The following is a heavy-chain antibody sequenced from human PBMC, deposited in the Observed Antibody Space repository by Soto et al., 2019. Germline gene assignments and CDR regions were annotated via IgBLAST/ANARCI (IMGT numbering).Heavy chain of an antibody. CDR1: GYTFTSYD. Sequence: QVQLVQSGAEVKKPGASVKVSCKASGYTFTSYDINWVRQATGQGLEWMGWMNPNSGNTGYAQKFQGRVTMTRNTSISTAYMELSSLRSEDTAVYYCARGSGYCISTSCYYYGMDVWGQGTTVTVSS. D-gene: IGHD2-2*01. CDR3: ARGSGYCISTSCYYYGMDV. J-gene: IGHJ6*02. CDR2: MNPNSGNT. V-gene: IGHV1-8*01.